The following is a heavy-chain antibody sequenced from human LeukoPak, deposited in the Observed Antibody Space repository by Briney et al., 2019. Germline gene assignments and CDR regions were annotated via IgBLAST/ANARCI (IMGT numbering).Heavy chain of an antibody. J-gene: IGHJ2*01. V-gene: IGHV1-3*01. CDR2: INAGNGNT. D-gene: IGHD4-17*01. Sequence: ASVKVSCKASEYTFTSYAMHWVRQAPGQRLEWMGWINAGNGNTKYSQKFQGRVTITRDTSASTAYMELSSLRSEDTAVYYCARSPYGDGAWYFDLWGRGTLVTVSS. CDR3: ARSPYGDGAWYFDL. CDR1: EYTFTSYA.